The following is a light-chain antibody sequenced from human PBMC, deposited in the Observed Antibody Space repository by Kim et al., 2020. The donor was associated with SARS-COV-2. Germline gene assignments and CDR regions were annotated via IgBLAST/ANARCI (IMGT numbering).Light chain of an antibody. CDR2: KAS. CDR3: QQYHRWYT. V-gene: IGKV1-5*03. J-gene: IGKJ2*01. CDR1: QTINNW. Sequence: LSASIGDRVTITCRTSQTINNWFAWYQHKPGTAPKLLISKASTLESGVPSRFSGSGSGTEFTLTISSLQPEDSATYYCQQYHRWYTFGQGTKLEIK.